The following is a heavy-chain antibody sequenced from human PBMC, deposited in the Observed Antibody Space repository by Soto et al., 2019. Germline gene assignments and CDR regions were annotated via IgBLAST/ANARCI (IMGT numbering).Heavy chain of an antibody. CDR2: INHSGST. V-gene: IGHV4-34*01. CDR3: ARYAVYYGMDV. Sequence: QVQLQQWGAGLLKPSETLSLTCAVYGGSFSGYYWSWIRQPPGKGLEWIGEINHSGSTNYNPSLKSRVTRSVDTSKHQFSLKLSSVTAADTAVYYCARYAVYYGMDVWGQGTTVTVSS. CDR1: GGSFSGYY. J-gene: IGHJ6*02. D-gene: IGHD6-19*01.